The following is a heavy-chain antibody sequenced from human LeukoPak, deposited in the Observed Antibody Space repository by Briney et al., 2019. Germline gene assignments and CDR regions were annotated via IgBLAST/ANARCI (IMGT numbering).Heavy chain of an antibody. CDR2: IHYSGST. CDR3: ARQRYSSAWYDY. V-gene: IGHV4-59*08. J-gene: IGHJ4*02. D-gene: IGHD6-19*01. Sequence: SETLSLTCAVSGGSIRSSYWSWIRQPPGKGLEWIGDIHYSGSTNYNPSLKSRVTMSVDTSKNYFSLRLSSVTAADTAVYHCARQRYSSAWYDYWGQGALVTVSS. CDR1: GGSIRSSY.